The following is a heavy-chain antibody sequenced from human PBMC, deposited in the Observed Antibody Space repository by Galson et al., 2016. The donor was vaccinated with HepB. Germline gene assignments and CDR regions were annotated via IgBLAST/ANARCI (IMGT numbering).Heavy chain of an antibody. J-gene: IGHJ4*02. CDR2: IYPDDSDA. D-gene: IGHD2-15*01. V-gene: IGHV5-51*01. Sequence: AEVNKAGESLKISCEGSRDDFTTSWIGWVRQMPGKGLEWMGLIYPDDSDARYSPSFQGQVTISADKSIRTAYLQWSSLKASDTGMYYCARLVGGFGYFDYWGQGTLVTVSS. CDR1: RDDFTTSW. CDR3: ARLVGGFGYFDY.